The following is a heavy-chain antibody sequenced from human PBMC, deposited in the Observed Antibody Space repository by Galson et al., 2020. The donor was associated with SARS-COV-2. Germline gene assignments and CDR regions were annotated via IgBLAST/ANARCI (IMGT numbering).Heavy chain of an antibody. Sequence: GEPLKISCTASGFTFSSYAMHWVRQAPGKGLEWVAVISYDGSNKYYADSEKGRFTISRDNSKNTLCLQMNSLRAEDTAVYYCATGRGYYGSSGYYTLDYWGQGTLVTVSS. CDR3: ATGRGYYGSSGYYTLDY. CDR1: GFTFSSYA. D-gene: IGHD3-22*01. V-gene: IGHV3-30*04. J-gene: IGHJ4*02. CDR2: ISYDGSNK.